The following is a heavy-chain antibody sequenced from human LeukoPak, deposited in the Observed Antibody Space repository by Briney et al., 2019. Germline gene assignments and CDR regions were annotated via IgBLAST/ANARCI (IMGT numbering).Heavy chain of an antibody. V-gene: IGHV1-46*01. Sequence: GASVKVSCKASGYTFTSYYMHWVRQAPGQGLEWMGFINPRGSSTSYAQKFQGRVTMTRDMSTSTLYMELSSLRSEDTAVYYCARDFGGNDYWGQGTLVTVSS. D-gene: IGHD4-23*01. J-gene: IGHJ4*02. CDR3: ARDFGGNDY. CDR2: INPRGSST. CDR1: GYTFTSYY.